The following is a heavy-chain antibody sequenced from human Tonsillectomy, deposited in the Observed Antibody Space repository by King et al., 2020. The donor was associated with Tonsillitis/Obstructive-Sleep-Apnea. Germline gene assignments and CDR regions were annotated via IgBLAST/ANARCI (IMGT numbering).Heavy chain of an antibody. Sequence: ESGGGLVQPGGSLRLSCAASGFTVSNNYMSWVRQAPGKGLEWVSVIYSGGSTYYADSVKGRFTDSRHNSKNTLYLQMNSLRAEDTAVYYCARGVFTSSAPYNYWGQGTLVTVSS. V-gene: IGHV3-53*04. CDR3: ARGVFTSSAPYNY. CDR2: IYSGGST. CDR1: GFTVSNNY. D-gene: IGHD3-22*01. J-gene: IGHJ4*02.